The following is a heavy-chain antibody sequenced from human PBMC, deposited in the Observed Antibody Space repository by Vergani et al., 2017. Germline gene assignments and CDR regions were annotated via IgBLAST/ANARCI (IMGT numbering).Heavy chain of an antibody. CDR2: ISWDGGST. D-gene: IGHD6-13*01. J-gene: IGHJ6*02. CDR1: GFTFDDYA. CDR3: AKDIVXSSWYGGYYYGMDV. V-gene: IGHV3-43D*03. Sequence: EVQLVESGGVVVQPGGSLRLSCAASGFTFDDYAMHWVRQAPGKGLEWVSLISWDGGSTYYADSVKGRFTISRDNSKNSLYLQMNSLRAEDTALYYCAKDIVXSSWYGGYYYGMDVWGQGTTVTVSS.